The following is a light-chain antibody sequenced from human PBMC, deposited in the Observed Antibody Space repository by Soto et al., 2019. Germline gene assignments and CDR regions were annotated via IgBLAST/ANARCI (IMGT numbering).Light chain of an antibody. CDR2: GAF. CDR3: QQYGSSPVT. J-gene: IGKJ1*01. CDR1: QSIRSNY. V-gene: IGKV3-20*01. Sequence: EIVLTHSPGTLSLSPWERATLSCRASQSIRSNYLAWYQQKPGQAPRFLIYGAFSRATGIPDRFSGSGSGTDFTLTISRLEPEDFAVYYCQQYGSSPVTFGQGTKVEIK.